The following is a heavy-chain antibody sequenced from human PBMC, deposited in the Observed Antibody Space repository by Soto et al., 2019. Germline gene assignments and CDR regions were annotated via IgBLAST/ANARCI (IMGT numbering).Heavy chain of an antibody. V-gene: IGHV1-69*13. CDR1: GGTFSSYA. D-gene: IGHD3-22*01. Sequence: ASVKVSCKASGGTFSSYAISWVRQAPGQGLEWMGGIIPIFGTANYAQKFQGRVTITADESTSTAYMELSSLRSEDTAVYYCARVGDSSGYYLNWFDPWGQGTLVTVSS. J-gene: IGHJ5*02. CDR2: IIPIFGTA. CDR3: ARVGDSSGYYLNWFDP.